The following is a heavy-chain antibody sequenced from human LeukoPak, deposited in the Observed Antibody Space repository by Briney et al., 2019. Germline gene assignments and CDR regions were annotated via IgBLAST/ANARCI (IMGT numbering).Heavy chain of an antibody. CDR3: ARGYDSSGYYRTKDYYFDY. D-gene: IGHD3-22*01. J-gene: IGHJ4*02. Sequence: VASVKVSCKASGYTFTSYGISWVRQAPGQGLEWMGWISAYNGNTNYAQKLQGRVTMTTDTSTSTVYMELRSLRSDDTAVYYCARGYDSSGYYRTKDYYFDYWGQGTLVTVSS. CDR2: ISAYNGNT. CDR1: GYTFTSYG. V-gene: IGHV1-18*01.